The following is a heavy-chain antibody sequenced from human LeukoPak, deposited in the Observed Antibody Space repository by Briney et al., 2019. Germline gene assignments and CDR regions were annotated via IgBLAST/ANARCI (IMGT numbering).Heavy chain of an antibody. CDR3: VRVPRMVRGVIRGLYYFDY. D-gene: IGHD3-10*01. CDR2: INHSGST. Sequence: SETLSLTCAVYGGSFSGYYWSWIRQPPGKGLEWIGEINHSGSTNYNPSLKSRVTISVDTSKNQFSLKLSSVTAADTAVYYCVRVPRMVRGVIRGLYYFDYWGQGTLVTVSS. V-gene: IGHV4-34*01. CDR1: GGSFSGYY. J-gene: IGHJ4*02.